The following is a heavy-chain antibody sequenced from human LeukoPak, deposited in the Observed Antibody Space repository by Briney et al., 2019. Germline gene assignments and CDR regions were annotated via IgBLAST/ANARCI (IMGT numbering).Heavy chain of an antibody. CDR3: ARGTRNFDY. CDR1: GVSISSYY. V-gene: IGHV4-59*08. D-gene: IGHD3/OR15-3a*01. J-gene: IGHJ4*02. CDR2: IYYSGST. Sequence: SETLSLTCTVSGVSISSYYWSWIRRPPGKGLEWIGYIYYSGSTNYNPSLKSRVTISVDTSKNQFSLKLSSVTAADTAVYYCARGTRNFDYWGQGTLVTVYS.